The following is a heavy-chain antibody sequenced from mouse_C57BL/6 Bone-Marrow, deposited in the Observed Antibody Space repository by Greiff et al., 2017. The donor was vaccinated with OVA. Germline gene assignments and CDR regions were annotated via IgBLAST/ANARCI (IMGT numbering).Heavy chain of an antibody. D-gene: IGHD2-3*01. CDR1: GFTFSDYY. CDR3: ARHGGYFWYFDV. V-gene: IGHV5-12*01. J-gene: IGHJ1*03. CDR2: ISNGGGST. Sequence: DVQLVESGGGLVQPGGSLKLSCAASGFTFSDYYMYWVRQTPEKRLEWVAYISNGGGSTYYPDTVKGRFTISRDNAKNTLYLQMSRLKSEDTAMYYCARHGGYFWYFDVWGTGTTVTVSS.